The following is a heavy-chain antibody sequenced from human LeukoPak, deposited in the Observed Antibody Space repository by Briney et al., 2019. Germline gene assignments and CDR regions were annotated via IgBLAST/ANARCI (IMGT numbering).Heavy chain of an antibody. V-gene: IGHV1-2*02. J-gene: IGHJ6*03. CDR2: INPNSGGT. D-gene: IGHD3-10*01. CDR3: ARGVTGIYYYYYMDV. CDR1: GYTFTVYY. Sequence: GASVKVSCKASGYTFTVYYIHWVRQAPGQGLEWMGWINPNSGGTNYAQKFQGRVTMTRDTSISTAYMELSRLNSDDTAVYYCARGVTGIYYYYYMDVWGTGTTVTVSS.